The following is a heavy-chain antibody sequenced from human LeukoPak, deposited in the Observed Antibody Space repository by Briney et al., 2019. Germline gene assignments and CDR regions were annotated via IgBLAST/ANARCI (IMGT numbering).Heavy chain of an antibody. CDR1: GGSISSGDYY. J-gene: IGHJ4*02. Sequence: PSQTLSLTCTVSGGSISSGDYYWSWIRQPPGKGLEWIGYIYYSGSTYYNPSLKSRVTISVDTSKNQFSLKLSSVTAADTAVYYCARRRGGYNKRVWYFDYWGQGTLVTVSS. V-gene: IGHV4-30-4*08. CDR2: IYYSGST. CDR3: ARRRGGYNKRVWYFDY. D-gene: IGHD5-24*01.